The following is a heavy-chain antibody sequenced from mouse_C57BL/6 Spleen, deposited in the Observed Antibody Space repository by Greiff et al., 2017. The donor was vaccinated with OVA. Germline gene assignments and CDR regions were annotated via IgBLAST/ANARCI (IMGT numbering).Heavy chain of an antibody. D-gene: IGHD1-1*01. CDR2: ISSGSSTI. CDR1: GFTFSDYG. Sequence: DVKLVESGGGLVKPGGSLKLSCAASGFTFSDYGMHWVRQAPEKGLEWVAYISSGSSTIYYADTVKGRFTISRDNAKNTLFLQMTSLRSEDTAMYYCARRYYGSHYYAMDYWGQGTSVTVSS. J-gene: IGHJ4*01. CDR3: ARRYYGSHYYAMDY. V-gene: IGHV5-17*01.